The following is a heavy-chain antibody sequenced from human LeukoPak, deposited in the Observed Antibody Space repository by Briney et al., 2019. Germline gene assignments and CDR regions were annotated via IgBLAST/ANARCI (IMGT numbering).Heavy chain of an antibody. Sequence: GASLQISCQASGSTFTNYWIGWVRQLPGKGLEWMGIMYPGDSDTRYSPSFQGQVTISADKSISTAYLQWSSLKASDAAMYYCAASTYGSGSYVGFDSWGQGTLVTVSS. V-gene: IGHV5-51*01. CDR1: GSTFTNYW. CDR3: AASTYGSGSYVGFDS. D-gene: IGHD3-10*01. CDR2: MYPGDSDT. J-gene: IGHJ4*02.